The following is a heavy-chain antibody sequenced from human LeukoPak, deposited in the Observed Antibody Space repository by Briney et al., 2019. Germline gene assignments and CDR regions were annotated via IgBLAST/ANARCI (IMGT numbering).Heavy chain of an antibody. CDR2: VHTSGST. V-gene: IGHV4-4*09. CDR3: ARPGQSSWWVYFNY. D-gene: IGHD2-15*01. CDR1: GGSSSSYY. Sequence: KPSETLCLTCTVSGGSSSSYYWTWIRQRPGKGLEWIGCVHTSGSTDYNPSLKHRVTMSVDVSKNQFSLRLSSVTAADTAVYYCARPGQSSWWVYFNYWVQGIPVTVSS. J-gene: IGHJ4*02.